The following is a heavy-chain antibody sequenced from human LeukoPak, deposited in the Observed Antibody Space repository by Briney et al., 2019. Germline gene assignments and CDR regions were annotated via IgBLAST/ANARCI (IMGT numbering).Heavy chain of an antibody. CDR3: ASRAKPYQCFDY. CDR2: FDPEDGEA. D-gene: IGHD2-2*01. CDR1: GYTLTELS. V-gene: IGHV1-24*01. J-gene: IGHJ4*02. Sequence: ASVKVSCKVSGYTLTELSMHWVRQAPGKGLEWMGGFDPEDGEAIYAQKFQGRVTITADKSTSTAYMELSSLRSEDTAVYYCASRAKPYQCFDYWGQGTLVTVSS.